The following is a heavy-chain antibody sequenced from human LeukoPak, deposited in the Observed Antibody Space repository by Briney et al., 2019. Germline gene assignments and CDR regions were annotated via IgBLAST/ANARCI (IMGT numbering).Heavy chain of an antibody. J-gene: IGHJ4*02. CDR2: ISYDGSNK. Sequence: GGSLRLSCAASGFTFSSYGMHWVRQAPGKGLEWVAVISYDGSNKYYADSVKGRFTISRDNSKNTLYLQMNSLRAEDTAVYYCAKELGGGSLFDYWGQGTLVTVSS. CDR3: AKELGGGSLFDY. D-gene: IGHD1-26*01. V-gene: IGHV3-30*18. CDR1: GFTFSSYG.